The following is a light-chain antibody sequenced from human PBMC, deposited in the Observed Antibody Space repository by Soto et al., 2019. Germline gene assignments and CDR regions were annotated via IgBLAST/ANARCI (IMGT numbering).Light chain of an antibody. CDR2: AAS. CDR3: QQSYSTPPIT. J-gene: IGKJ5*01. V-gene: IGKV1-39*01. Sequence: DIQMTQSPSSLSASVGDRVTITCRASQSISSYLNWYQQKPGKAPKRLIYAASSLQSGVPSRFSGSGSGTDFTLPISSLQPEDFATYYCQQSYSTPPITFGQGTRLEIK. CDR1: QSISSY.